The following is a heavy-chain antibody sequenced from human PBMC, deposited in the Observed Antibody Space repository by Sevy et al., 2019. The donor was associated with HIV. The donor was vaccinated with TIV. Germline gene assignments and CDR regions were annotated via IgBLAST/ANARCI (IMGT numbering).Heavy chain of an antibody. CDR3: ARDDGNYYFHY. CDR2: IKQDAGQK. J-gene: IGHJ4*02. CDR1: GFTFSKYW. V-gene: IGHV3-7*01. Sequence: GGSLRLSCTASGFTFSKYWMGWVRQAPGKGLEWVANIKQDAGQKYYVDSVKGRFTISRDNAKNSLYLQMNSLGAEDTAVYFCARDDGNYYFHYWGQGTLVTVSS. D-gene: IGHD1-7*01.